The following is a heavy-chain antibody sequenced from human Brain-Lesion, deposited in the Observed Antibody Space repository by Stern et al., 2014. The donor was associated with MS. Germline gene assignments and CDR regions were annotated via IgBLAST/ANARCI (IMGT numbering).Heavy chain of an antibody. V-gene: IGHV1-2*02. D-gene: IGHD3-3*01. CDR2: INPNTGGP. CDR3: ARDQRGITIFGVVTDYYYLGMDV. J-gene: IGHJ6*02. CDR1: GYIFTCYY. Sequence: VQLVESGAEVKKPGASVKVSCKTSGYIFTCYYIHWVRQAPGQGLEWMAWINPNTGGPKYAQKFQGRVTMSRDTSISTAYVELSSLTSDDTAVYYCARDQRGITIFGVVTDYYYLGMDVWGQGTTVTVSS.